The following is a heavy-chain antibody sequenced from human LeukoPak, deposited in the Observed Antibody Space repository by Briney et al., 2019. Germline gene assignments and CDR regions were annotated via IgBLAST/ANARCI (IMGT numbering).Heavy chain of an antibody. CDR1: GGSISSGSYY. V-gene: IGHV4-39*01. CDR3: ARHFVVPAAIGFDY. Sequence: SQTLSLTCTVSGGSISSGSYYWSWIRQPPGKELEWIGSIYHSGSTYYNPSLKSRVTISVDTSKNQFSLKLSSVTAADTAVYYCARHFVVPAAIGFDYWGQGTLVTVSS. CDR2: IYHSGST. D-gene: IGHD2-2*02. J-gene: IGHJ4*02.